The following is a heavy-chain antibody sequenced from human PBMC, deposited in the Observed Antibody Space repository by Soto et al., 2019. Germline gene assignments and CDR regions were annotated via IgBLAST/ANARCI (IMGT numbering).Heavy chain of an antibody. J-gene: IGHJ5*02. CDR2: IDPSDSYT. CDR3: ATSPQYCSGGSCYVIWFDP. CDR1: GYSFTSYW. Sequence: PGDSLKISCKGSGYSFTSYWISWERQMPGKGLEWMGRIDPSDSYTNYSPSFQGHVTISADKSISTAYLQWSSLKASDTAMYYCATSPQYCSGGSCYVIWFDPWGQGTLVTVSS. V-gene: IGHV5-10-1*01. D-gene: IGHD2-15*01.